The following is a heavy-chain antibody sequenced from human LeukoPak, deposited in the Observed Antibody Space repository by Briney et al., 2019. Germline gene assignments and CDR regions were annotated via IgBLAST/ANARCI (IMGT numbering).Heavy chain of an antibody. CDR1: GFTFSSYS. J-gene: IGHJ4*02. CDR2: ISSSSSYI. CDR3: ASGKLRTVTTGFGFDY. V-gene: IGHV3-21*01. Sequence: GGSLRLSCAASGFTFSSYSMNWVRQAPGKGLEWVSSISSSSSYIYYADSVKGRFTISRDNAKNSLYLQMNSLRAEDTAVYYCASGKLRTVTTGFGFDYWGQGTLVTVSS. D-gene: IGHD4-17*01.